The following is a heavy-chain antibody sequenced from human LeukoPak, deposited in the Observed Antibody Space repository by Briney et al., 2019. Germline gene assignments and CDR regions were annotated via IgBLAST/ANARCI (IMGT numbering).Heavy chain of an antibody. D-gene: IGHD5-12*01. CDR3: AKVSGYDYQKYYFDY. CDR1: GFTFSSYA. CDR2: ISGSGGST. V-gene: IGHV3-23*01. Sequence: GGSLRLSCAASGFTFSSYAMSWVRQAPGKGLEWVSAISGSGGSTYYADSVKGRFTISRDNSKNTLYLQMNSLRAEDKALYYCAKVSGYDYQKYYFDYWGQGTLVNVSS. J-gene: IGHJ4*02.